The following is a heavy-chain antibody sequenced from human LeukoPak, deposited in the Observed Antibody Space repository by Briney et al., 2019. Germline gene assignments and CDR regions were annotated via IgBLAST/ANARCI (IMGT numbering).Heavy chain of an antibody. D-gene: IGHD4-17*01. CDR2: IYTSGST. J-gene: IGHJ6*03. Sequence: SETLSLTCTVSGGSISSGSYYWSWIRQPAGKGLEWIGRIYTSGSTNYNPSLKSRVTISVDTSKNQFSLKLSSVTAADTAVYYCARDSGDYGDYDRARHYYMDVWGKGTTVTISS. CDR1: GGSISSGSYY. V-gene: IGHV4-61*02. CDR3: ARDSGDYGDYDRARHYYMDV.